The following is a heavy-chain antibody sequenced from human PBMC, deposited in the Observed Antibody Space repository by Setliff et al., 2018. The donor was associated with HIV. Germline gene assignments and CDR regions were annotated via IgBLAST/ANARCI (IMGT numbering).Heavy chain of an antibody. J-gene: IGHJ3*02. CDR1: GGSISSSS. D-gene: IGHD2-2*01. Sequence: SETLSLTCTVSGGSISSSSWSWIRQPPGKGLEWIGYLHYSVSSNYNPSLKSRVTISVDTSKNQFSLKLSSVTVADTAVYYCARRNQPPDLAFDIWGQGTMVTVSS. CDR2: LHYSVSS. CDR3: ARRNQPPDLAFDI. V-gene: IGHV4-59*08.